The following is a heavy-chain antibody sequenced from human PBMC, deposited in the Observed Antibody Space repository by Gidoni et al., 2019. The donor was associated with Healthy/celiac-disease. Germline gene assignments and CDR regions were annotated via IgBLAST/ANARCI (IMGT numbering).Heavy chain of an antibody. CDR2: ISGSGGST. V-gene: IGHV3-23*01. CDR3: AKADSSGSYLAY. Sequence: EVQLLESGGGLVQPGGSLRLSCAASGFTFSSYAMSWVRQAPGKGLEWVSAISGSGGSTYYADSVKGRFTISRDNSKNTRYLQMNSLRAEDTAVYYCAKADSSGSYLAYWGQGTLVTVSS. CDR1: GFTFSSYA. J-gene: IGHJ4*02. D-gene: IGHD3-22*01.